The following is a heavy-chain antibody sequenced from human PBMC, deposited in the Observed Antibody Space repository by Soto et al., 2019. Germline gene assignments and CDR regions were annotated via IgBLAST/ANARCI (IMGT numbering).Heavy chain of an antibody. CDR2: IYYSGTT. CDR3: ARQSGWMGFFDY. CDR1: GGSISSYD. D-gene: IGHD6-19*01. J-gene: IGHJ4*02. Sequence: ASETLSLTCTVSGGSISSYDWSWIRQPPGKGLEWIGYIYYSGTTYYNPSLKSRVTMSVDTSKNQFSLKLTSVTAEDTAVYYCARQSGWMGFFDYWGQGTLVTVSS. V-gene: IGHV4-59*04.